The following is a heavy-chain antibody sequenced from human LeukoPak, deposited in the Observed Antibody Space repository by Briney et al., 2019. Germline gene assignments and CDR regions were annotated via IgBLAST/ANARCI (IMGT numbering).Heavy chain of an antibody. CDR2: IYYSGST. J-gene: IGHJ5*02. V-gene: IGHV4-59*01. D-gene: IGHD3-10*01. CDR1: GGSISSYY. CDR3: ARGVTAGWFDP. Sequence: PSETLSLTCTVSGGSISSYYWSWIRQPPGKGPEWIGYIYYSGSTNYNPSLKSRVTISVDTSKNQFSLKLSSVTAADTAVYYCARGVTAGWFDPWGQGTLVTVSS.